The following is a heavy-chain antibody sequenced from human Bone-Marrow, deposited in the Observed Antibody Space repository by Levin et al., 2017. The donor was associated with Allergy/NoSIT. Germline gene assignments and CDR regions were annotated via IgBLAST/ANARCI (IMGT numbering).Heavy chain of an antibody. V-gene: IGHV4-4*02. CDR2: IYHVGGT. J-gene: IGHJ4*02. CDR3: AREAGAATFKGFDY. D-gene: IGHD6-25*01. Sequence: PSETLSLTCAITGGSTTSNNWWSWVRQPPGKGLEWMGEIYHVGGTNYKPSLEGRITISVDNSKNQVFLRLSSVTAADTAIYYYAREAGAATFKGFDYWGQGILVTVSS. CDR1: GGSTTSNNW.